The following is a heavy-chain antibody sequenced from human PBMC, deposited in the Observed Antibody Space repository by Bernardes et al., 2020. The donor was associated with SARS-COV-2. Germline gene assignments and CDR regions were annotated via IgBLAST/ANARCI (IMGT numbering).Heavy chain of an antibody. D-gene: IGHD3-16*01. CDR1: GGSFSGYY. CDR3: ARVLEKQANYDYIWGRYTSFDY. J-gene: IGHJ4*02. CDR2: INHSGST. V-gene: IGHV4-34*01. Sequence: SETLSLTCAVYGGSFSGYYWSWIRQPPGKGLEWIGEINHSGSTNYNPSLKSRVTISVDTSKNQFSLKLSSVTAADTALYYCARVLEKQANYDYIWGRYTSFDYWGQGTLVTVSS.